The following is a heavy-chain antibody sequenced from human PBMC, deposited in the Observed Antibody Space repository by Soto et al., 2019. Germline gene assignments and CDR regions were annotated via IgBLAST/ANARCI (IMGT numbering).Heavy chain of an antibody. CDR3: ARAITFGGDVVAFDY. D-gene: IGHD3-16*01. CDR1: GNSFATYW. V-gene: IGHV5-51*01. Sequence: PGEALKISWKGSGNSFATYWIGWVRQKPGKGVEWVGIIYPTDSDTRYSPSFQGQVTISVDKSIATAYLQWSSLKASDTAMYYCARAITFGGDVVAFDYWGQGTLVTVSS. J-gene: IGHJ4*02. CDR2: IYPTDSDT.